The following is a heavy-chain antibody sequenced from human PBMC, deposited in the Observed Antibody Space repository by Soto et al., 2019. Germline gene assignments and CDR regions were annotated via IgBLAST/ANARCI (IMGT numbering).Heavy chain of an antibody. D-gene: IGHD4-4*01. Sequence: RGESLKISCKASGYSFATYWIGWVRHMPGKGLELMGIIYPGDSNARYSPSFQGQVTISADKSISTAYLHWSGLKASDTAMYYCARLGDNNYQYKYNWFDPWGQGTLVTVSS. J-gene: IGHJ5*02. CDR3: ARLGDNNYQYKYNWFDP. CDR2: IYPGDSNA. CDR1: GYSFATYW. V-gene: IGHV5-51*01.